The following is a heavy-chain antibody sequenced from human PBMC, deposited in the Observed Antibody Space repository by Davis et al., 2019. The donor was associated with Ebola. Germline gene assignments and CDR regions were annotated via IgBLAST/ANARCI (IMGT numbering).Heavy chain of an antibody. D-gene: IGHD2-8*01. V-gene: IGHV4-34*01. CDR2: INHSGST. Sequence: PSETLSLTCAVYGGSFSGYYWSWIRQPPGKGLEWIGEINHSGSTNYNPSLKSRVTISVDTSKNQFSLKLSSVTAADTAVYYCARGNGGRAFDYWGQGTLVTVSS. J-gene: IGHJ4*02. CDR1: GGSFSGYY. CDR3: ARGNGGRAFDY.